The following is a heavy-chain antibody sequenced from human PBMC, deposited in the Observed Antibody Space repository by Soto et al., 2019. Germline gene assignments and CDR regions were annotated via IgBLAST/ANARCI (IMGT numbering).Heavy chain of an antibody. CDR1: GFTCDDYG. J-gene: IGHJ4*02. CDR3: VRGASLNFDF. CDR2: VNWNGGST. D-gene: IGHD1-26*01. V-gene: IGHV3-20*04. Sequence: EVPLVESGGGVLRPGGSLRLSCAASGFTCDDYGMSRARQATGKGLEWVSGVNWNGGSTGYADSVKGRFTISRDNAKNSLYLQMISLRAEDTAFYYCVRGASLNFDFWGQGTLVTVSS.